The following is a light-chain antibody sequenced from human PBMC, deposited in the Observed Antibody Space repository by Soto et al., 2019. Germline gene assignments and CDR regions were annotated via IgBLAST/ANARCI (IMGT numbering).Light chain of an antibody. CDR1: QSISSY. V-gene: IGKV1-27*01. CDR2: SAS. J-gene: IGKJ5*01. Sequence: DIQMTQSPSSLSASVGDRVTITCRASQSISSYLNWYQQKPGTVPKLLIHSASTLQSGVPSRFSGSGSGTDFTLTISSLEPEDFAVYYCQQRSNWPQITFGQGTRLEIK. CDR3: QQRSNWPQIT.